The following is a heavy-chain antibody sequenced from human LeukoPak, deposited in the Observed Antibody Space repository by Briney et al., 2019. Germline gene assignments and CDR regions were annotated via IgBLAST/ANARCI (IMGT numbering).Heavy chain of an antibody. V-gene: IGHV4-34*01. J-gene: IGHJ5*02. CDR2: SNRSGST. CDR3: ARYRSYCPSTTCYRDWFDP. Sequence: SETLSLTCAVYSGSFTGYFWSWIRQPPGKGLEWVGESNRSGSTNYNPSLKSRVTISVDTSKNQFSLKLTSVTAADTAVYYCARYRSYCPSTTCYRDWFDPWGQGTLVTVSS. CDR1: SGSFTGYF. D-gene: IGHD2-2*01.